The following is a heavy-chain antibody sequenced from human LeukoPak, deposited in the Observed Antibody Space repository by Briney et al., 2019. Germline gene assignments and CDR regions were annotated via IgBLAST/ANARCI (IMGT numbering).Heavy chain of an antibody. Sequence: GASVKVSCKASGYTFTSYGISWVRQAPGQGLEWMGWISAYNGNTNYAQKLQGRVTMTTDTSTSTAYMELRSLRSDDTAVYYCARVVAYYYDSSGPRSDYWGQGTLVTVSS. CDR3: ARVVAYYYDSSGPRSDY. J-gene: IGHJ4*02. D-gene: IGHD3-22*01. V-gene: IGHV1-18*01. CDR1: GYTFTSYG. CDR2: ISAYNGNT.